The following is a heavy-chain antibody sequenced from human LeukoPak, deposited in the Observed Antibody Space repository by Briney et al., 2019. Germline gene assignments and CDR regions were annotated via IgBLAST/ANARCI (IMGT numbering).Heavy chain of an antibody. Sequence: GASVKVYCMASGGTFSSYTISWVRQAPGQGLEWMGRIIPILGIANYAQKFQGRVTITADKSTSTAYMELSSLRSEDTAVYYCASSYYYDSTEYYFDYWGQGTLVTVSS. D-gene: IGHD3-22*01. CDR2: IIPILGIA. V-gene: IGHV1-69*02. J-gene: IGHJ4*02. CDR3: ASSYYYDSTEYYFDY. CDR1: GGTFSSYT.